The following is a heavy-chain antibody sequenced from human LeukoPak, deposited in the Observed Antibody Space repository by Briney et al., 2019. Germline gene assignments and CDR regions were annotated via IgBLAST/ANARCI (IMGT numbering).Heavy chain of an antibody. J-gene: IGHJ6*03. Sequence: ASVKVSCKASGYTFTSYDINWVRQATGQGLEWMGWMNPNSGNTGYAQKFQGRVTMTRNTSISTAYMELSSLRSEDTAVYYCARAVYSGYDSGYYYYSMDVWGKGTTVTISS. CDR1: GYTFTSYD. CDR2: MNPNSGNT. V-gene: IGHV1-8*01. CDR3: ARAVYSGYDSGYYYYSMDV. D-gene: IGHD5-12*01.